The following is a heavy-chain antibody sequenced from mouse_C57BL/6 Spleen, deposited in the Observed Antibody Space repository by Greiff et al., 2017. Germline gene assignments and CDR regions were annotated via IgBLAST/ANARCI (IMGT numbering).Heavy chain of an antibody. CDR3: TALYEG. Sequence: EVQGVESGGGLVQPGGSMKLSCVASGFTFSNYWMNWVRQSPEKGLEWVAQIRMKSDNYATHYAVSVKGRFTISRDDSKSSVYLQMNNLRAEDTGIYYCTALYEGWGQGTLVTVSA. D-gene: IGHD2-3*01. CDR2: IRMKSDNYAT. V-gene: IGHV6-3*01. J-gene: IGHJ3*01. CDR1: GFTFSNYW.